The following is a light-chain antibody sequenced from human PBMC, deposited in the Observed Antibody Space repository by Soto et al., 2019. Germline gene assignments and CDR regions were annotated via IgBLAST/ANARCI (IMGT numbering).Light chain of an antibody. CDR3: QQYNSYSPT. Sequence: DVVMTQSPLSLPVTLGQPASITCRSSQSLVYGDRNTYLSWFHQRPGQSPRRLIYKVSIRDSGVPSRFSGSGSGTEFTLTISSLQPDDFATYYCQQYNSYSPTFGQGTKVDIK. V-gene: IGKV2-30*01. CDR1: QSLVYGDRNTY. CDR2: KVS. J-gene: IGKJ1*01.